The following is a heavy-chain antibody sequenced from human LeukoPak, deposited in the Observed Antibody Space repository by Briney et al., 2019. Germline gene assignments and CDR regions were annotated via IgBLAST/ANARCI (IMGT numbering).Heavy chain of an antibody. D-gene: IGHD6-6*01. J-gene: IGHJ6*02. CDR2: IIPIFGTA. Sequence: SVKVSCKASGGTFSSYAISWVRQAPGQGLEWMGGIIPIFGTANYAQKFQGRVTITADESTSTAYMELSSLRSEDTAVYYCASIEYSSSSAVYYYGMDVWGQGTTVTVSS. CDR3: ASIEYSSSSAVYYYGMDV. V-gene: IGHV1-69*13. CDR1: GGTFSSYA.